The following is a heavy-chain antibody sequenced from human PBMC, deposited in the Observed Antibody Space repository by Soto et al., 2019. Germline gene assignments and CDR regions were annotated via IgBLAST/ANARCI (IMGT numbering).Heavy chain of an antibody. D-gene: IGHD3-10*01. CDR1: GFTFSDYY. CDR3: ASLAIGTIIRGAPDF. CDR2: ISSGGSPI. Sequence: GGSLRLSCAASGFTFSDYYMTWIRQAPGKGLEWVSYISSGGSPIYYADSVKGRFTISRDNAKNSLYLQMNSLRAEDAAMYYCASLAIGTIIRGAPDFWGQGTLVTVSS. V-gene: IGHV3-11*01. J-gene: IGHJ4*02.